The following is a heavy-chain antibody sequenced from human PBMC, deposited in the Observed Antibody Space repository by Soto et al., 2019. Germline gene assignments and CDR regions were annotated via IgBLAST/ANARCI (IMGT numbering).Heavy chain of an antibody. Sequence: QLQLQESGSGLVKPSQTLSLTCAVSGGSISSGGYSWSWIRQPPGKGLEWIGYIYHSGSTYYNPPLKSRVTISVDRAKTQFSLKLSSVTAADTAVYYCAAGGGLPRYYWGQGTLVTVSS. J-gene: IGHJ4*02. D-gene: IGHD5-12*01. CDR3: AAGGGLPRYY. CDR2: IYHSGST. V-gene: IGHV4-30-2*01. CDR1: GGSISSGGYS.